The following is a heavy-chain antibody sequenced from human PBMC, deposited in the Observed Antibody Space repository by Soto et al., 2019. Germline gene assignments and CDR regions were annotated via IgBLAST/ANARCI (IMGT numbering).Heavy chain of an antibody. D-gene: IGHD5-18*01. CDR3: ASGSIYSYGPNFDY. J-gene: IGHJ4*02. CDR2: MNPNSGNT. Sequence: QVQLVQSGAEVKKPGASVKVSCKASGYTFTSYDINWVRQATGQGLEWMGWMNPNSGNTGYAQKLQGRVTMTRNTSISTAYMELSSLRSEDTAVYYCASGSIYSYGPNFDYWGQGTLVTVSS. CDR1: GYTFTSYD. V-gene: IGHV1-8*01.